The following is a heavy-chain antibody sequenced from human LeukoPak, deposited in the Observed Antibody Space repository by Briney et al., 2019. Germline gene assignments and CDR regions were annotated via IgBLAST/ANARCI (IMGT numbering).Heavy chain of an antibody. Sequence: GGSLRLYCAASGFTFSSYAMRWVGQAPGKGREWVSAISGGGGSTYYADSVKGRFTISRDNSKNTLYLQMNSLRAEDTAVYYCAKAELVDDFWSGYRDEIDYWGQGTLVTVSS. D-gene: IGHD3-3*01. J-gene: IGHJ4*02. CDR3: AKAELVDDFWSGYRDEIDY. CDR1: GFTFSSYA. V-gene: IGHV3-23*01. CDR2: ISGGGGST.